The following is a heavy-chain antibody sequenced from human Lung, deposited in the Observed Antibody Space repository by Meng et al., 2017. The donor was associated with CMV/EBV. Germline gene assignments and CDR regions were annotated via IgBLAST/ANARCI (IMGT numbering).Heavy chain of an antibody. J-gene: IGHJ4*02. CDR3: ARNRYCSSTSCYFDY. CDR1: GYTFTSYG. D-gene: IGHD2-2*01. Sequence: ASVKVSXKASGYTFTSYGISWVRQALGQGLEWMGWISAYNGNTNYAQKLQGRVTMTTDTSTSTAYMELRGLRSDDTAVYYCARNRYCSSTSCYFDYWGQGXLVTVSS. CDR2: ISAYNGNT. V-gene: IGHV1-18*01.